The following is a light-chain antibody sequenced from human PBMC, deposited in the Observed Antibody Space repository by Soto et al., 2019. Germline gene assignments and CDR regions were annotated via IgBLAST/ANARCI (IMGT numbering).Light chain of an antibody. CDR1: SSDVGGYNY. J-gene: IGLJ3*02. CDR3: SSYTSRSTLQV. CDR2: DVS. Sequence: QSALTQPASVSGSPGQSITISCTGTSSDVGGYNYVSWYQQHPGKAPKLMIYDVSNRPSGVSNRFSGSKSGNTASLTISGLQAEDEAEYYCSSYTSRSTLQVFGGGTKLTVL. V-gene: IGLV2-14*01.